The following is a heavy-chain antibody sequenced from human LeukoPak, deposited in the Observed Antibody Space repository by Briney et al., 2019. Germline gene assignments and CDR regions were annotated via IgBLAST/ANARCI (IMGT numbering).Heavy chain of an antibody. CDR1: GFTFSSYW. J-gene: IGHJ5*02. V-gene: IGHV3-7*01. CDR2: IKQDGSEK. D-gene: IGHD3-3*01. CDR3: ARGYDFWSGYTKFDP. Sequence: GGSLRLSCAASGFTFSSYWMSWVRQAPGKGLEWVANIKQDGSEKYYVDSVKGRFTISRDNAKNSLYLQMNSLRAEDTAVYYCARGYDFWSGYTKFDPWGQGTLVTVSS.